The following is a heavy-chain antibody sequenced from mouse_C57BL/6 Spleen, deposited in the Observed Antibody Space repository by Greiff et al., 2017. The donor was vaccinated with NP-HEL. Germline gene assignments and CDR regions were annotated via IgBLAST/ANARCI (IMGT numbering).Heavy chain of an antibody. Sequence: VQLQQPGTELVKPGASVKLSCKASGYTFTSYWMHWVKQRPGQGLEWIGNINPSNGGTNYNEKFKSKATLTVDKSSSTAYMQLSSRTTEDSAVDYCARPGVAQRYFDVWGTGTTVTVSS. D-gene: IGHD1-1*01. CDR2: INPSNGGT. CDR3: ARPGVAQRYFDV. V-gene: IGHV1-53*01. CDR1: GYTFTSYW. J-gene: IGHJ1*03.